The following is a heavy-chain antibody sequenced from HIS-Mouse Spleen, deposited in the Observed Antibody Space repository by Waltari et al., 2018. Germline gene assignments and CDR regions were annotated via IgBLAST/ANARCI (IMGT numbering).Heavy chain of an antibody. V-gene: IGHV1-8*01. J-gene: IGHJ4*02. CDR1: GYTFTSYD. Sequence: QVQLVQSGAEVKKPGASVKVSCKASGYTFTSYDINWLRKATGQGLEWIGWMTPNSGKTGYEQKVQDRVTMTRNTYISPAYMELSSLRSEDTAVYYCAARFGESHFDYWGQGTLVTVSS. D-gene: IGHD3-10*01. CDR3: AARFGESHFDY. CDR2: MTPNSGKT.